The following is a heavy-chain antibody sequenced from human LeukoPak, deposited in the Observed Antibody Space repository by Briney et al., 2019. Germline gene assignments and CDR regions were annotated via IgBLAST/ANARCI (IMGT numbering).Heavy chain of an antibody. CDR3: ARARYSISWYYFDY. D-gene: IGHD6-13*01. Sequence: GGSLRLSCAASGFTFSSYGMNWVRQAPGKGLEWVSFISSSGSTIYYADSVKGRFTISRDNAKNSLFLQMNSLRAEDTALYYCARARYSISWYYFDYWGQGTLVTVSS. V-gene: IGHV3-48*03. CDR1: GFTFSSYG. CDR2: ISSSGSTI. J-gene: IGHJ4*02.